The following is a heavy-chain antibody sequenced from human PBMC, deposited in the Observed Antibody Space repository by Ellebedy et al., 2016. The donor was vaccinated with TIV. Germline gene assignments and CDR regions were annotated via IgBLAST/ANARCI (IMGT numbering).Heavy chain of an antibody. CDR1: GYSFTSYW. CDR2: IYPGDSDT. D-gene: IGHD6-6*01. Sequence: GESLKISCKGSGYSFTSYWISWVRQMPGKGLEWMGIIYPGDSDTRYSPSFQGQVTISADKSISTAYLQWSSLKASDTAMYYCARHGSSDYYGMDVWGQGTMVTVSS. V-gene: IGHV5-51*01. CDR3: ARHGSSDYYGMDV. J-gene: IGHJ6*02.